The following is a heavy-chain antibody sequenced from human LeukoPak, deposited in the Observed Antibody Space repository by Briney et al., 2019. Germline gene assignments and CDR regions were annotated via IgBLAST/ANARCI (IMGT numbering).Heavy chain of an antibody. V-gene: IGHV4-30-4*01. CDR3: ARVGDPAGYSIDY. Sequence: PSETLSLTCTVSGGSISSGDYYWSWIRQPPGTGLEWIGYIYYSGSTYYNPSLKSRVTISVDTSKNQFSLKLSSVTAADTAVYYCARVGDPAGYSIDYWGQGTLVTVSS. J-gene: IGHJ4*02. D-gene: IGHD3-9*01. CDR2: IYYSGST. CDR1: GGSISSGDYY.